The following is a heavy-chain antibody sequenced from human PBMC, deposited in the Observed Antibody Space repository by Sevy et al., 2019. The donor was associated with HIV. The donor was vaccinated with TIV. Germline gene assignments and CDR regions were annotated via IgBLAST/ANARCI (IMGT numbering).Heavy chain of an antibody. CDR3: ARHPANANEFEY. CDR2: IHHTGKT. Sequence: SETLSLTCTVSGGSIISSTYYWDWIRQPPGKGLEWIGNIHHTGKTYYIPSLRSRATMSVDTSKNQFSLNLNSVTAAYTAVYYCARHPANANEFEYWGRGTLVTVSS. CDR1: GGSIISSTYY. J-gene: IGHJ4*02. D-gene: IGHD2-2*01. V-gene: IGHV4-39*01.